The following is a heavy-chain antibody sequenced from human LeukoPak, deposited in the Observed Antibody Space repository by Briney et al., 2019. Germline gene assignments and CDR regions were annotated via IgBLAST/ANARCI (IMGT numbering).Heavy chain of an antibody. Sequence: GGSLRLSCAASGFTFSSYGMHWVRQAPGKGLEWVAFIRYDGSNKYYADSVKGRFTTSRDNSKNTLYLQMNSLRAEDTAVYYCAKDPYSSSSGYYYYYYMDVWGKGTTVTVSS. V-gene: IGHV3-30*02. CDR3: AKDPYSSSSGYYYYYYMDV. CDR1: GFTFSSYG. J-gene: IGHJ6*03. CDR2: IRYDGSNK. D-gene: IGHD6-6*01.